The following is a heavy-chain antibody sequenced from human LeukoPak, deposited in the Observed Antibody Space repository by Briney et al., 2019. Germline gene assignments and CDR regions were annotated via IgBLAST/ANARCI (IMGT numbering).Heavy chain of an antibody. CDR3: ARSSSGSYLDY. V-gene: IGHV1-46*01. CDR1: GYAFIAYY. J-gene: IGHJ4*02. Sequence: ASVKVSCKASGYAFIAYYIHWVRQAPGQGLEWMGIINPSGGSTTYAQKFQGRVTMTRDTSTSTVYMELSSLRSEDTAVYYCARSSSGSYLDYWGQGTLVTVSS. CDR2: INPSGGST. D-gene: IGHD1-26*01.